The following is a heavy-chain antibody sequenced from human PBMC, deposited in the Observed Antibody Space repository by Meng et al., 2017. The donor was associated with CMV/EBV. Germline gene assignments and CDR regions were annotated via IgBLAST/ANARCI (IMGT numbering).Heavy chain of an antibody. J-gene: IGHJ5*02. CDR1: GFTFSNAW. CDR2: IKSKTDGGTT. CDR3: TTDFILMVYDAVDWA. D-gene: IGHD2-8*01. V-gene: IGHV3-15*01. Sequence: GGSLRLSCAASGFTFSNAWMSWVRQAPGKGLEWVGRIKSKTDGGTTDYAAPVKGRFTISRDDSTNTLHLQMNSLKTEDTAVYYCTTDFILMVYDAVDWAWGQGTLVTVSS.